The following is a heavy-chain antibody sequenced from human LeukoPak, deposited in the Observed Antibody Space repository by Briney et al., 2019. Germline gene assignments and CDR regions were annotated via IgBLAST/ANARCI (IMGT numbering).Heavy chain of an antibody. J-gene: IGHJ4*02. D-gene: IGHD1-26*01. V-gene: IGHV3-48*02. Sequence: GGSLRLSCAASGFTFSTYSMNWVRHAPGKGLEWVSYISYSINTIYYADSVKGRFTISRDNAKSSLYLQMNSLRDEDTAVYYCVRDSRYSGTYYSDYWGQGTLVTVSS. CDR1: GFTFSTYS. CDR3: VRDSRYSGTYYSDY. CDR2: ISYSINTI.